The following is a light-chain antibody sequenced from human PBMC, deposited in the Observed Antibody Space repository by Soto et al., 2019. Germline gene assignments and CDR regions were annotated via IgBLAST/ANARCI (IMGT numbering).Light chain of an antibody. Sequence: DIQLTQSPSFLSASVGDRVTITCRASQGISSYLAWYQQKPGHAPKLLIYDASTWQSRVPSRFSGSGSGTDFALTISRLQPEDFASYDCQQLNSYPLLTFGGGTKVELK. J-gene: IGKJ4*02. CDR2: DAS. V-gene: IGKV1-9*01. CDR1: QGISSY. CDR3: QQLNSYPLLT.